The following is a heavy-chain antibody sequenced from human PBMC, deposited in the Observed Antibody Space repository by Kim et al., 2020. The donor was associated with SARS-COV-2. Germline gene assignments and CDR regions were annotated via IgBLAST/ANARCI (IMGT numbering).Heavy chain of an antibody. V-gene: IGHV4-39*07. CDR3: RGAWRRFDE. D-gene: IGHD3-9*01. CDR1: GGSISSCRYH. Sequence: SETLSLTCTVSGGSISSCRYHWGCLRQPQGKGREWIVSIDYSDSTYYNPAIKSLVTISVDTTNNQFSLKLSPGAAADTSVYCCRGAWRRFDEWG. CDR2: IDYSDST. J-gene: IGHJ6*01.